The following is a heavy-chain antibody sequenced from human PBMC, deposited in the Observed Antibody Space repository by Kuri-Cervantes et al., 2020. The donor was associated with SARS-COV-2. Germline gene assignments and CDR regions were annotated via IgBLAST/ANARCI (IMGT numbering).Heavy chain of an antibody. D-gene: IGHD2-21*02. CDR2: IYHSGSA. J-gene: IGHJ4*02. CDR1: GGSISSGGYS. Sequence: SETLSLTCAVSGGSISSGGYSWSWVRQPPGKGLEWIGYIYHSGSAYYNPSLKSRVTISVDRSKNQFSLRLTSVTAADTAVYYCARVVVTSTYYSDCWGQGTLVTVSS. V-gene: IGHV4-30-2*01. CDR3: ARVVVTSTYYSDC.